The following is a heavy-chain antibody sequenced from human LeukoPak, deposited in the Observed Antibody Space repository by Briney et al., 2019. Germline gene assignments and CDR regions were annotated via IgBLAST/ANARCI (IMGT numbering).Heavy chain of an antibody. CDR2: MNPNSGKT. D-gene: IGHD3-16*01. J-gene: IGHJ5*02. Sequence: ASVKVSCKASGYTFTSYDINWVRQATGQGLEWMGWMNPNSGKTGYAQKFQGRVTITADKSTSTAYMELSSLRSEDTAVYYCAPMGPRGFDPWGQGTLVTVSS. V-gene: IGHV1-8*03. CDR1: GYTFTSYD. CDR3: APMGPRGFDP.